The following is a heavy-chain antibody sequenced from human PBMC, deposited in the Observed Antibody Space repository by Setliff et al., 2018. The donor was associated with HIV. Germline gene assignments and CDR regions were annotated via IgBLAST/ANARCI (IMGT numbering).Heavy chain of an antibody. Sequence: GSGPTLVNHTPALTLTCTFSRLSLSTSGVGVGWIRQSPGKALEWLAFIYWNNNKHYSTSLKSRLTVTKDTSKNRVVFTMTNIDPVDTATYYCAYSGRQLRGPYFDFWGQGTPVTGSS. V-gene: IGHV2-5*01. J-gene: IGHJ4*02. CDR3: AYSGRQLRGPYFDF. CDR2: IYWNNNK. D-gene: IGHD1-1*01. CDR1: RLSLSTSGVG.